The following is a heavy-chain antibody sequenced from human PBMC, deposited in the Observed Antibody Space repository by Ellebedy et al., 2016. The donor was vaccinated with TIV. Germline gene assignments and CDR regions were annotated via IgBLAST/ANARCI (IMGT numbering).Heavy chain of an antibody. CDR1: GDSVSSNAVA. CDR2: TYYRSKWYN. Sequence: SQTLSLTCAISGDSVSSNAVAWHWIRQSPSRGLEWLGRTYYRSKWYNEYAVSVKRRITINPDTSKNQFSLQLNSLTPEDQALYYCVRGSRGAFDIWGQGTMVTVSS. V-gene: IGHV6-1*01. CDR3: VRGSRGAFDI. J-gene: IGHJ3*02.